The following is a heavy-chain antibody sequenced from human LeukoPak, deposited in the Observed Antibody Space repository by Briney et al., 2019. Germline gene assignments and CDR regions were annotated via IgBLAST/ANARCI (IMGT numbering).Heavy chain of an antibody. CDR3: AILGYMTMVRGRYGMDV. V-gene: IGHV3-23*01. CDR2: ISGSGGST. CDR1: GFTFSSYA. J-gene: IGHJ6*02. D-gene: IGHD3-10*01. Sequence: GGSLRLSCAASGFTFSSYAMSWVRQAPGKGLEWVSAISGSGGSTYYADSVKGRFTISRDNSKNTLYLQMNSLRAEDTAVYYCAILGYMTMVRGRYGMDVWGQGTTVTVSS.